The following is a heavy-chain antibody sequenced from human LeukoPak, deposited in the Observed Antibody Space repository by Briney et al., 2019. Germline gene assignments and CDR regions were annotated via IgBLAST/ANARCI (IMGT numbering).Heavy chain of an antibody. CDR1: GYTLTELS. D-gene: IGHD3-10*01. CDR3: ATPRGHSTQYYFDY. CDR2: FDPEDGET. V-gene: IGHV1-24*01. Sequence: ASVKVSCKVSGYTLTELSMHWVRQAPGKGLEWMGGFDPEDGETIYAQKFQGRVTMTEDTSTDPAYMKLSSLRSEDTAVYYCATPRGHSTQYYFDYWGQGTLVTVSS. J-gene: IGHJ4*02.